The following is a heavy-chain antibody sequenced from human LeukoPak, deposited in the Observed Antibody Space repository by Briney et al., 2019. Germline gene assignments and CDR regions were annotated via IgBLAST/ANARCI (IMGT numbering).Heavy chain of an antibody. D-gene: IGHD3-10*01. J-gene: IGHJ5*02. CDR1: GFTFSSYE. CDR3: ARRGSGSYYIDNWFDP. CDR2: ISSSGSSI. Sequence: PGGSLRLSCAASGFTFSSYEMNWVRQAPGKGLEWVSYISSSGSSIYYADSVKGRFTISRDNAKNSLYLQMNSLRAEDRAVYYCARRGSGSYYIDNWFDPWGQGTLVTVSS. V-gene: IGHV3-48*03.